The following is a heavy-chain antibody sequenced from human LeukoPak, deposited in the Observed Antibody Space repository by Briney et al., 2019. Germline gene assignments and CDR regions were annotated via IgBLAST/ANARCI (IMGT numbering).Heavy chain of an antibody. CDR3: ARESPYYYDSSGNSY. J-gene: IGHJ4*02. D-gene: IGHD3-22*01. CDR2: ISWNSGSI. CDR1: GFTFDDYA. V-gene: IGHV3-9*01. Sequence: GGSLRLSCAASGFTFDDYAMHWVRQAPGKGLEWVSGISWNSGSIGYADSVKGRFTISRDNAKNSLYLQMNSLRAEDTAVYYCARESPYYYDSSGNSYWGQGTLVTVSS.